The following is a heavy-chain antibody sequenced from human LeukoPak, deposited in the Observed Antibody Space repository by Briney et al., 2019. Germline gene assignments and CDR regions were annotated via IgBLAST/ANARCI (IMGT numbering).Heavy chain of an antibody. CDR2: MNPNSGNT. Sequence: GASVKVSCKASGYTFTSYDINWVRQATGQGLEWMGWMNPNSGNTGYAQKFQGRVTITADKSTSTAYMELSSLRSEDTAVYYCARSRGSGYDSSSDYWGQGTLVTVSS. CDR3: ARSRGSGYDSSSDY. CDR1: GYTFTSYD. J-gene: IGHJ4*02. V-gene: IGHV1-8*01. D-gene: IGHD5-12*01.